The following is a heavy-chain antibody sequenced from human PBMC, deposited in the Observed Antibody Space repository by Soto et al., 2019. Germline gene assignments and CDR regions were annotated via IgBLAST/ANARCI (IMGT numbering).Heavy chain of an antibody. V-gene: IGHV1-3*01. CDR2: INAGNGNT. CDR1: GYTFTSYA. J-gene: IGHJ6*02. Sequence: QVQLVQSGAEVKKPGASVKVSCKASGYTFTSYAMHWVRQAPGQRLEWMGWINAGNGNTKYSQKFQGRVTITRDTSASTAYMELSSLRSEDTAVYYCAASVPAAGAYYYYYGMDVSGQGTTVTVSS. CDR3: AASVPAAGAYYYYYGMDV. D-gene: IGHD2-2*01.